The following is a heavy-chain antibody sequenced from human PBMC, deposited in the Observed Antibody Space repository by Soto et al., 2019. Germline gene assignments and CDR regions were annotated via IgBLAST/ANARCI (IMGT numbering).Heavy chain of an antibody. CDR2: IWSDGSNK. Sequence: GGSLRLSCAASGFTFSGYTIHWVRQAPGKELEWLALIWSDGSNKYYADSVKGRFTISRDNAKNTLYLQMNSLRAEDTAVYYCARDLGYNYGHPFDYWGQGTLVTVSS. D-gene: IGHD5-18*01. CDR1: GFTFSGYT. J-gene: IGHJ4*02. CDR3: ARDLGYNYGHPFDY. V-gene: IGHV3-33*01.